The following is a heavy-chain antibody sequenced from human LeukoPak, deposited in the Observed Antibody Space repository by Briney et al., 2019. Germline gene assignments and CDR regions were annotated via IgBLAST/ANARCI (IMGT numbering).Heavy chain of an antibody. Sequence: GGSLRLSCAASGFTFSSYAMSWVRQAPGKGLEWVSAINSALNTYYADSVRGRFTISRDNSKNTLYLQVNSLRADDTAVYYCAREEYSGSLLTLDYWGQGTLVTVSS. CDR3: AREEYSGSLLTLDY. J-gene: IGHJ4*02. CDR2: INSALNT. CDR1: GFTFSSYA. V-gene: IGHV3-23*01. D-gene: IGHD1-26*01.